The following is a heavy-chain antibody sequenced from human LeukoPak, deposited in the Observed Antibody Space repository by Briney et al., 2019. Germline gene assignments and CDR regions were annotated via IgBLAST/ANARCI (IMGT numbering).Heavy chain of an antibody. J-gene: IGHJ4*02. CDR2: IKQDGSEK. CDR1: GFTFSSYW. CDR3: ARDSAPYYYDSSGYDY. Sequence: GGSLRLSCAASGFTFSSYWMSWIRQAPGKGLEWVANIKQDGSEKYYVDSVKGRFTISRDNAKNSLYLQMNSLRAEDTAVYYCARDSAPYYYDSSGYDYWGQGTLVTVSS. V-gene: IGHV3-7*01. D-gene: IGHD3-22*01.